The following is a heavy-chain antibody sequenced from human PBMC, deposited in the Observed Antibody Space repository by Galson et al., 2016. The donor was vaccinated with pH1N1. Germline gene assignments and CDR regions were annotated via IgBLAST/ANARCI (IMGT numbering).Heavy chain of an antibody. D-gene: IGHD4-17*01. CDR1: GFSFANCW. V-gene: IGHV3-15*01. CDR3: TGETDDYGSKCH. J-gene: IGHJ4*02. Sequence: SLRLSCAASGFSFANCWMTWVRQAPGKGLEWVGRIKRKTEGVTTEYAAPVKGRVTMSRDDSKNMLYLQMNSLNIEETAVYYYTGETDDYGSKCHWGQGTLVTVSS. CDR2: IKRKTEGVTT.